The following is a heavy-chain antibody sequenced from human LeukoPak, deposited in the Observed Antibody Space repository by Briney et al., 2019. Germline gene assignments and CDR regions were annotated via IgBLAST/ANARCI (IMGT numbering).Heavy chain of an antibody. CDR1: GGSISSGGYS. CDR3: ARDRIKPPGMDV. V-gene: IGHV4-30-2*01. CDR2: IYHSGST. Sequence: SETLSLTCAVSGGSISSGGYSWGWIRQPPGKGLEWIGYIYHSGSTYYNPSLKSRVTISVDRSKNQFSLKLSSVTAADTAVYYCARDRIKPPGMDVWGQGTTVTVSS. D-gene: IGHD5-18*01. J-gene: IGHJ6*02.